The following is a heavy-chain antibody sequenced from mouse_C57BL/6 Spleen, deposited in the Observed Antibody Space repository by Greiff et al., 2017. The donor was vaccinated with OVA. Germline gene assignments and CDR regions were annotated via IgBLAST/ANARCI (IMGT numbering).Heavy chain of an antibody. D-gene: IGHD2-3*01. CDR3: TESGYYSYYFDY. V-gene: IGHV6-3*01. CDR2: IRLKSDNYAT. Sequence: EVMLVESGGGLVQPGGSMKLSCVASGFPFSNYWMNWVRQSPEKGLEWVAQIRLKSDNYATHYAESVKGRFTISRDDSKSSVYLQMNNLRAEDTGIYYCTESGYYSYYFDYWGQGTTLTVSS. J-gene: IGHJ2*01. CDR1: GFPFSNYW.